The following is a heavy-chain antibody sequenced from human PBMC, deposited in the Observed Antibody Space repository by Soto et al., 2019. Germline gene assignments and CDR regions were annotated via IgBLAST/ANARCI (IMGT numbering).Heavy chain of an antibody. Sequence: GGSLRISCAASGFTVSSNYMSWVRQAPGKGLEWVSVIYSGGSTYYADSVKGRFTISRDNSKNTLYLQMNSLRAEDTAVYYCARDDSGYDSFDYWGQGTLVTVSS. D-gene: IGHD5-12*01. J-gene: IGHJ4*02. CDR3: ARDDSGYDSFDY. CDR2: IYSGGST. CDR1: GFTVSSNY. V-gene: IGHV3-66*01.